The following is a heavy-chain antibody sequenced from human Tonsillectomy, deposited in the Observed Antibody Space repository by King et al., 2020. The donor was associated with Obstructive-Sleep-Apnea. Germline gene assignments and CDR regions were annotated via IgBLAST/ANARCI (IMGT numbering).Heavy chain of an antibody. Sequence: QLQESGPGLVKPSDTLSLTCTVSGDSISSNSYWAWIRQPPGKGLEWIGHIYYSGSTYYNPSLKRRVTISVDTSKNQFSLELNSVTAADTAVYYCARADRDIAMGLFDYWGQGTLVTVSS. CDR1: GDSISSNSY. CDR3: ARADRDIAMGLFDY. V-gene: IGHV4-39*07. J-gene: IGHJ4*02. D-gene: IGHD5-18*01. CDR2: IYYSGST.